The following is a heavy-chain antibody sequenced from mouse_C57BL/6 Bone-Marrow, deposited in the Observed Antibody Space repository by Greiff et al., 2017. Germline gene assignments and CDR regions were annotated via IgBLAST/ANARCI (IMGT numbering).Heavy chain of an antibody. Sequence: EVQLQESGGDLVKPGGSLKLSCAASGFTFSSYGMSWVRQTPDKRLEWVATISSGGSYTSYPDSVKGRFTISRDNAKNTLYLQMSSLKSEDTAMYYCARRLRRGNYFDYWGQGTTLTVSS. J-gene: IGHJ2*01. V-gene: IGHV5-6*01. CDR2: ISSGGSYT. D-gene: IGHD2-4*01. CDR3: ARRLRRGNYFDY. CDR1: GFTFSSYG.